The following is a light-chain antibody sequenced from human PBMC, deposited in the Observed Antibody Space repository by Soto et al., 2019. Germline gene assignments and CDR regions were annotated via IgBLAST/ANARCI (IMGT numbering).Light chain of an antibody. CDR2: GAS. V-gene: IGKV3-15*01. Sequence: IVMTQSPATLSVSPGERATLSCRASHSVSSNLAWYQQQPGQAPRLLINGASTRATGFPARFSGSGSGTEFTLTISSLQSEDFAVYYCQQYNTSPLTFGGGTKVEIK. J-gene: IGKJ4*01. CDR3: QQYNTSPLT. CDR1: HSVSSN.